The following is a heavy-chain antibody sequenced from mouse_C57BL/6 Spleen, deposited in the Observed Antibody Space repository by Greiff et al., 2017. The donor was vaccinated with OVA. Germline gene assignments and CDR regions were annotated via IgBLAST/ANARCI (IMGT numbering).Heavy chain of an antibody. CDR1: GFNIKDYY. Sequence: VQLKQSGAELVKPGAPVKLSCTASGFNIKDYYMHWVKQRTEQGLEWIGRIDPEDGETKYAPKFQGKATITADTSSNTAYLQLSSLTSEDTAVYYCARSPYDYDEAWFAYWGQGTLVTVSA. CDR2: IDPEDGET. CDR3: ARSPYDYDEAWFAY. V-gene: IGHV14-2*01. D-gene: IGHD2-4*01. J-gene: IGHJ3*01.